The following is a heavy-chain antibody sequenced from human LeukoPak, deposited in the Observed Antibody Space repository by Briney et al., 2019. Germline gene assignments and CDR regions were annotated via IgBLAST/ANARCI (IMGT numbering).Heavy chain of an antibody. CDR2: XXXDGSNK. J-gene: IGHJ4*02. CDR1: XXXFSSYG. V-gene: IGHV3-33*01. Sequence: XXXXFSSYGMXWVRQXPXXXLXXXXXXXXDGSNKYYADSVKGRFTISRDNSKNTLYLQMNSLRAEDTAVYYCARGRGIVVVPAAMGYFDYWGQGTLVTVSS. CDR3: ARGRGIVVVPAAMGYFDY. D-gene: IGHD2-2*01.